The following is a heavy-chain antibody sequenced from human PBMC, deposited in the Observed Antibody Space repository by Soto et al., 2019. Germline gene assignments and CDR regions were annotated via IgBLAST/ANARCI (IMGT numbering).Heavy chain of an antibody. CDR2: ISAYDGKT. CDR3: ARYAHELWPSYWYGP. D-gene: IGHD2-2*01. CDR1: GYTFNTYG. V-gene: IGHV1-18*01. Sequence: ACVKVSCQTSGYTFNTYGINWVRQAPGQGLELMGWISAYDGKTTYAEKFQGRVTLTTGTCTSTASMELGSLRSDDTAIYYCARYAHELWPSYWYGPCGQG. J-gene: IGHJ5*02.